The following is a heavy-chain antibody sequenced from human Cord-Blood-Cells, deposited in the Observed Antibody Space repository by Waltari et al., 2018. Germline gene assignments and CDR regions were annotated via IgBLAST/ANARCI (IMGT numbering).Heavy chain of an antibody. V-gene: IGHV3-23*01. CDR2: ISGSGGST. Sequence: EVQLLESGGGLVQPGGSLRLSCAASGFTFSSYALSWVRTAPGKGLEWVSAISGSGGSTYYADSVKGRFTISRDNSKNTLYLQMNSLRAEDTAVYYCAKTPLITMVRGEDYWGQGTLVTVSS. D-gene: IGHD3-10*01. CDR1: GFTFSSYA. J-gene: IGHJ4*02. CDR3: AKTPLITMVRGEDY.